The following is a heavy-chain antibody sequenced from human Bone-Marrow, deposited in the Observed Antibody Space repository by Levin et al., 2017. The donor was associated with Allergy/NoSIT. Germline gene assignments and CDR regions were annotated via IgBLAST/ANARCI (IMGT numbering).Heavy chain of an antibody. Sequence: GGSLRLSCAASGFTFSSYGMHWVRQAPGKGLEWVAVISFDGSNKHYADSVKGRFTISRDNSKNTLYLQMDSLRAEDTALYHCANDRRAYSYGPTDWYFDLWGRGTLVTVSS. D-gene: IGHD5-18*01. CDR2: ISFDGSNK. V-gene: IGHV3-30*18. J-gene: IGHJ2*01. CDR1: GFTFSSYG. CDR3: ANDRRAYSYGPTDWYFDL.